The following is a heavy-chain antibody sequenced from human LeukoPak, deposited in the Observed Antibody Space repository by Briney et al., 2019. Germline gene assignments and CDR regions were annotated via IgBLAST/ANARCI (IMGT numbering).Heavy chain of an antibody. V-gene: IGHV1-2*02. CDR2: INPNSGGT. D-gene: IGHD3-10*01. CDR1: GYSFTDYY. Sequence: ASVKVSCKASGYSFTDYYMHWVRQAPGQGLEWMGWINPNSGGTNYTQKFQGRVTMTRDTSISTAYMELSRLRSDDTAVYYCARDESVTMVRGVIGYMDVWGKGTTVTISS. J-gene: IGHJ6*03. CDR3: ARDESVTMVRGVIGYMDV.